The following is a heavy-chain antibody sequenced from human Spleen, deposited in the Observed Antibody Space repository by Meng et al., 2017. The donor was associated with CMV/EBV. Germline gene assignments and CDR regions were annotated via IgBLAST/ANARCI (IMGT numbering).Heavy chain of an antibody. J-gene: IGHJ4*02. CDR1: GASIRSSGPY. Sequence: CPVSGASIRSSGPYWGWIRQPPGKGLEWIGSLYYSGSTYYNPSLKSRVTISVDTSRNQFSLRLTSVTATDTAVYYCARISSWYFDYWGQRTLVTVS. D-gene: IGHD2-2*01. V-gene: IGHV4-39*01. CDR2: LYYSGST. CDR3: ARISSWYFDY.